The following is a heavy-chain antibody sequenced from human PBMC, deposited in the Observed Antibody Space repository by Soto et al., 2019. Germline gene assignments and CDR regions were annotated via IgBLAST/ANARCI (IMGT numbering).Heavy chain of an antibody. CDR2: ISSSGSTI. J-gene: IGHJ6*02. V-gene: IGHV3-48*03. CDR3: ARDRNGRGEAARPFWFYYYYGMAV. D-gene: IGHD6-6*01. CDR1: GFTFSSYE. Sequence: PGGSLRLSCAASGFTFSSYEMNWVRQAPGKGLEWVSYISSSGSTIYYADSVKGRFTISRDNAKNSLYLQMNSLRAEDTAVYYCARDRNGRGEAARPFWFYYYYGMAVWGQGTTVTDSS.